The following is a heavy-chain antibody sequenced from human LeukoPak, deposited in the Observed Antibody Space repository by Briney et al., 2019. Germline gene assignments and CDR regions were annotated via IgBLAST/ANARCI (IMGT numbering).Heavy chain of an antibody. CDR1: GFAFEDYS. Sequence: GGSLRLSCAASGFAFEDYSMHWVRQVPGKGLEWVSLINKRGDVIYYADSMKGRVTISRDNSKNSLYLEMNSLRTEDTALYYCARRKNPPAGSGYYGYFDYWGQGTLVTVSS. V-gene: IGHV3-43*01. J-gene: IGHJ4*02. CDR2: INKRGDVI. CDR3: ARRKNPPAGSGYYGYFDY. D-gene: IGHD3-22*01.